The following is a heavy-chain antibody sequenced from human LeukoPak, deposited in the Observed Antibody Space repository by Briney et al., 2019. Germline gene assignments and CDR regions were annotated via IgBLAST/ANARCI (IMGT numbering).Heavy chain of an antibody. CDR3: ARDPCSGGSCLNWFDP. J-gene: IGHJ5*02. CDR2: IWYDGNRK. V-gene: IGHV3-33*01. Sequence: GGPLRLSCAASGFTFSSFGMHWVRQAPGKGLEWVAVIWYDGNRKYYGDSVKGRVTISRDNSKNTLYLQMNSLRVEDTAVYYCARDPCSGGSCLNWFDPRGQGTLVTVSS. D-gene: IGHD2-15*01. CDR1: GFTFSSFG.